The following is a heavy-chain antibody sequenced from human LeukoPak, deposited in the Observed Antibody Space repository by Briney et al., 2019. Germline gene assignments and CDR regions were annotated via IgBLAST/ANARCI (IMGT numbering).Heavy chain of an antibody. CDR3: AKDRYYYDSSGYPDAFDI. CDR1: GFTFSSYA. V-gene: IGHV3-23*01. D-gene: IGHD3-22*01. CDR2: ISGSGGST. J-gene: IGHJ3*02. Sequence: PGGSLRLSCAASGFTFSSYAMSWVRQAPGKGLEWVSAISGSGGSTYYADSVKGRFTISRDNSKNTLYLQMNSLRAEDTAVYYCAKDRYYYDSSGYPDAFDIWGQGTMVTVSS.